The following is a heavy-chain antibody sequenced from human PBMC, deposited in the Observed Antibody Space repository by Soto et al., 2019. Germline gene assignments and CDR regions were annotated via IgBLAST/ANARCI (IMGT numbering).Heavy chain of an antibody. CDR3: TRVIAAAVYYYYGMDV. CDR1: GFTFGDYA. J-gene: IGHJ6*02. Sequence: NPGGSLRLSCTASGFTFGDYAMSWFRQAPGKGLEWVGFIRSKAYGGTTEYAASVKGRFTISRDDSKSIAYLQMNSLKTEDTAVYYCTRVIAAAVYYYYGMDVWGQGTTVTVSS. D-gene: IGHD6-13*01. CDR2: IRSKAYGGTT. V-gene: IGHV3-49*05.